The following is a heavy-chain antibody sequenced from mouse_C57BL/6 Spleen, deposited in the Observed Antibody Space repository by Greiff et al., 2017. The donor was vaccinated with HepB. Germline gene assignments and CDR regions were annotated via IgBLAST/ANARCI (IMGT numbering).Heavy chain of an antibody. J-gene: IGHJ2*01. V-gene: IGHV1-50*01. CDR2: IDPSDSYT. D-gene: IGHD2-2*01. CDR1: GYTFTSYW. Sequence: QVQLQQPGAELVKPGASVKLSCKASGYTFTSYWMQWVKQRPGQGLEWIGEIDPSDSYTNYNQKFKGKATLTVDTSSSTAYMQLSSLTSGDSAVYYCARRGYGYDDYWGQGTTLTVSS. CDR3: ARRGYGYDDY.